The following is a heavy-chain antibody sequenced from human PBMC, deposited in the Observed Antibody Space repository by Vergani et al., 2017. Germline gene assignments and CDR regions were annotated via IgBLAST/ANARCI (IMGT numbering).Heavy chain of an antibody. Sequence: QVQLVESGGGVVQPGRSLRLSCAASGFTFSSYGMHWVRQAPGKGLEWVAVISYDGMNKYYADSVKGRFTISRDKSKNTLYLQMNSLRAKDTAVYYCAKEANIGYYYSXMDVWGKGTTVTVSS. D-gene: IGHD2/OR15-2a*01. CDR2: ISYDGMNK. V-gene: IGHV3-30*18. CDR3: AKEANIGYYYSXMDV. J-gene: IGHJ6*03. CDR1: GFTFSSYG.